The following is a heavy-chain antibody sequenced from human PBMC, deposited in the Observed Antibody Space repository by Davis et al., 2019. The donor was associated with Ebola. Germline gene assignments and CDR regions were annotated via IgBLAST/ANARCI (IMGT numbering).Heavy chain of an antibody. J-gene: IGHJ6*02. CDR2: INSDGSST. Sequence: HTGGSLRLSCAASGFTFSSYAMHWVRQAPGKGLVWVSRINSDGSSTSYADSVKGRFTISRDNAKNTLYLQMNSLRAEDTAVYYCTTDRRRFLRSMDVWGQGTTVTVSS. D-gene: IGHD3-3*01. V-gene: IGHV3-74*01. CDR1: GFTFSSYA. CDR3: TTDRRRFLRSMDV.